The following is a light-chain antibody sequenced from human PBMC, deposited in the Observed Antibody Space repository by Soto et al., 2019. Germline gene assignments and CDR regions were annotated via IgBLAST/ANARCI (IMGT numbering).Light chain of an antibody. CDR1: HSVGNY. Sequence: EVVLTQSPATLSVSPGERATLSCRATHSVGNYLAWYQQKPGQAPRLLIYGVSYRATGIPARFSGSGSGTDFTLTNSRLAAEDFAVFYCQKYGTSAIIFGQGTRLEI. J-gene: IGKJ5*01. CDR2: GVS. CDR3: QKYGTSAII. V-gene: IGKV3-11*01.